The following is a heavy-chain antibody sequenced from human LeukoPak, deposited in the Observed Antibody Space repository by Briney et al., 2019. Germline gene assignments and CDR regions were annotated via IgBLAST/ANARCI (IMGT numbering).Heavy chain of an antibody. CDR2: IYTSGST. CDR1: GGSISSGSYY. V-gene: IGHV4-61*02. Sequence: PPQTLSLTCTVSGGSISSGSYYWSWIRQPAGKGLEWIGRIYTSGSTNYNPSLKSRVTISVDTSKTQFSLKLSSVTAADTAVCYCARVEFGDGTDYWGQGTLVTVSS. D-gene: IGHD3-10*01. J-gene: IGHJ4*02. CDR3: ARVEFGDGTDY.